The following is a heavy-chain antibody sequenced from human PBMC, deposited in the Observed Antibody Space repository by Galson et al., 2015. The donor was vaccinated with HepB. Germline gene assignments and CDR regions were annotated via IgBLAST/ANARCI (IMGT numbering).Heavy chain of an antibody. D-gene: IGHD4-11*01. CDR2: IGYDGSKK. J-gene: IGHJ4*02. V-gene: IGHV3-30*02. CDR3: AKDASNYYIHY. Sequence: SLRLSCAASGFTFSNCGMHWVRQAPGKGLEWVAFIGYDGSKKYYADSVKGRFTISRDNSKNTLYLQMNSLRAEDTAVYYCAKDASNYYIHYWAQGTLVTISS. CDR1: GFTFSNCG.